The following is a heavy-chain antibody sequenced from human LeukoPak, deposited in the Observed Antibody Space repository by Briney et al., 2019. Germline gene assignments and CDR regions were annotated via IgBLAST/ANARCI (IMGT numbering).Heavy chain of an antibody. Sequence: RSGGSLRLSCAASGFTFSSYSMNWVRQAPGKGLEWVSSISSSSSYIYYADSVKGRFTISRDNAKNSLYLQMNSLRAEDTAVYYCASFLVDIAAHLPYYYYYGMDVWGQGTTVTVSS. D-gene: IGHD5-12*01. CDR3: ASFLVDIAAHLPYYYYYGMDV. V-gene: IGHV3-21*01. CDR2: ISSSSSYI. CDR1: GFTFSSYS. J-gene: IGHJ6*02.